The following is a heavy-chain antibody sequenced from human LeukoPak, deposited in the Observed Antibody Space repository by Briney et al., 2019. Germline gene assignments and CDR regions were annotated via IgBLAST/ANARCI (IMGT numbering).Heavy chain of an antibody. D-gene: IGHD5-12*01. CDR1: GYPFRSYV. CDR3: ARDGYDADGYLDY. CDR2: INPANGNT. V-gene: IGHV1-3*01. J-gene: IGHJ4*02. Sequence: ASVKVSCKASGYPFRSYVIHWLRQAPGQSLEWIGWINPANGNTKYSRNFQGRVTITRDTSASVVYMELSGLRYEDTAVYYCARDGYDADGYLDYWGQGALVPVSS.